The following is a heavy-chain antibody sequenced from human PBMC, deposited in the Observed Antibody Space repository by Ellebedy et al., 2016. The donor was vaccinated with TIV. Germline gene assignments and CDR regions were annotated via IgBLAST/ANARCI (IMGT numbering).Heavy chain of an antibody. CDR1: GYTFPTYF. Sequence: AASVKVSCKASGYTFPTYFMQWARQAPGQGLEWVGIIYPCNGSTNYAQKFQGRVTMTRDTSTSTVYMELNRLKSADTAVYSCARVPRISGTFDYWGQGTRVTVSS. J-gene: IGHJ4*02. CDR2: IYPCNGST. V-gene: IGHV1-46*01. CDR3: ARVPRISGTFDY. D-gene: IGHD1-7*01.